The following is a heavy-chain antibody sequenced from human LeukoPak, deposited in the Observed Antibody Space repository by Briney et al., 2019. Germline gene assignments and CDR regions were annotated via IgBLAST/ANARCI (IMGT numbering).Heavy chain of an antibody. CDR3: AKDLGVVVPARMGELFDY. J-gene: IGHJ4*02. D-gene: IGHD2-2*01. CDR1: GFTFSSYA. V-gene: IGHV3-23*01. CDR2: ISGSGGST. Sequence: PGGSLRLSCAASGFTFSSYAMSWVRQAPGKGLEWLSAISGSGGSTYYADSVKGRFTISRDNSKNTLYLQMNSLRADDTAVYYCAKDLGVVVPARMGELFDYWGQGTLVTVYS.